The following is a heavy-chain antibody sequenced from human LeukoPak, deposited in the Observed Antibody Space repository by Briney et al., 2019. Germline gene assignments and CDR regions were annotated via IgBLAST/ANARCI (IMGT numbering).Heavy chain of an antibody. CDR1: GFTFSSYA. D-gene: IGHD6-19*01. CDR2: ISGSGGST. J-gene: IGHJ4*02. V-gene: IGHV3-23*01. Sequence: PGGSLRLSCAASGFTFSSYAMSWVRQAPGKGLEWVSAISGSGGSTYYADSVKGRFTISRDNSKNTLYLQINSLRAEDTAVYYCAKDAGYSSGWYSGDDYWGQGTLVTVSS. CDR3: AKDAGYSSGWYSGDDY.